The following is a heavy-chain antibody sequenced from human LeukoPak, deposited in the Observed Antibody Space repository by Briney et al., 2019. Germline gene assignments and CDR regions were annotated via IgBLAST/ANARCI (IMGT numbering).Heavy chain of an antibody. Sequence: GGSLRLSCAASGFTFSNAWMSWVRQAPGKGLEWVAVISYDGSNKYYADSVKGRFTISRDNSKNTLYLQMNSLRAEDTAVYYCAKVSRYCGGDCYSGIDYWGQGTLVTVSS. CDR2: ISYDGSNK. J-gene: IGHJ4*02. V-gene: IGHV3-30*18. D-gene: IGHD2-21*02. CDR1: GFTFSNAW. CDR3: AKVSRYCGGDCYSGIDY.